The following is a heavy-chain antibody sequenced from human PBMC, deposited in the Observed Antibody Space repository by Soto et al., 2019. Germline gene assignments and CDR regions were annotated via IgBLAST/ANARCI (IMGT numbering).Heavy chain of an antibody. D-gene: IGHD3-22*01. Sequence: PGGSLRLSCAASGFTFSSSAMSWVRLAPGKGLEWVSAISGSGGSTYYADSVKGRFTISRDNSKNTLYLQMNSLRAEDTAVYDCSKDFSFILDSSSALFDSWGQGTLVTVSS. CDR2: ISGSGGST. J-gene: IGHJ4*01. V-gene: IGHV3-23*01. CDR1: GFTFSSSA. CDR3: SKDFSFILDSSSALFDS.